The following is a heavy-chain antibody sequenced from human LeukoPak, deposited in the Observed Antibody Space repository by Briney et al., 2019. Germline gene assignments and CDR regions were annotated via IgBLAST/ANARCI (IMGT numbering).Heavy chain of an antibody. CDR3: AKDRREVGRDGYNWLYCFDY. D-gene: IGHD5-24*01. CDR2: IRSKVYGGTT. J-gene: IGHJ4*02. V-gene: IGHV3-49*04. CDR1: GFTFRDYA. Sequence: GGSLRLSCTGFGFTFRDYAVSWVRQAPGKGLECIGFIRSKVYGGTTEYAASVKGRFTISRDNSKYTLYLQMSSLRAEDTAVYYCAKDRREVGRDGYNWLYCFDYWGQGTLVPVSS.